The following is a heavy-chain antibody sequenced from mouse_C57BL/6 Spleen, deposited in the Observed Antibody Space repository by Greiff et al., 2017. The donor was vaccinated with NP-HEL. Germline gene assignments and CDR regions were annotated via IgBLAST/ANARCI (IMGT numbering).Heavy chain of an antibody. CDR1: GYTFTSYW. D-gene: IGHD2-2*01. V-gene: IGHV1-64*01. J-gene: IGHJ3*01. CDR3: ARSDIASMVTPFAY. CDR2: IHPNSGST. Sequence: QVQLQQPGAELVKPGASVKLSCKASGYTFTSYWMHWVKQRPGQGLEWIGMIHPNSGSTNYNEKFKSKATLTVDKSSSTAYMQLSSLTSEDSAVYYCARSDIASMVTPFAYWGQGTLVTVSA.